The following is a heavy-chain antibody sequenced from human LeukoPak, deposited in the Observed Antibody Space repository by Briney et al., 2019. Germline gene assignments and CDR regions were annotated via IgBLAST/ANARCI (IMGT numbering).Heavy chain of an antibody. CDR3: ARAVFRSGYSFDY. CDR2: INAGNGNT. J-gene: IGHJ4*02. CDR1: GYTFTSYA. Sequence: ASVKVSCKASGYTFTSYAMHWVRQAPGQRLEWMGWINAGNGNTKYSQKFQGRVTITRDTSASTAYMELSSLRSEDTAVYYCARAVFRSGYSFDYWGQGILVTVSS. D-gene: IGHD3-22*01. V-gene: IGHV1-3*01.